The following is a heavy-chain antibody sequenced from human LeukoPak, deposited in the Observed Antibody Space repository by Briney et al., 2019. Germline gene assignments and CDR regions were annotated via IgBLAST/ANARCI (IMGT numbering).Heavy chain of an antibody. CDR3: ARAVGSKWWYFDL. D-gene: IGHD3-10*01. Sequence: SETLFLTCTVSGGSISGYYWSWIRQPPGKGLEWIAYIYHSESINYNPSLKSRVTISVDTSKNQFSLKLNSVTAADTAVYYCARAVGSKWWYFDLWGRGTLVTVSS. V-gene: IGHV4-59*01. CDR2: IYHSESI. J-gene: IGHJ2*01. CDR1: GGSISGYY.